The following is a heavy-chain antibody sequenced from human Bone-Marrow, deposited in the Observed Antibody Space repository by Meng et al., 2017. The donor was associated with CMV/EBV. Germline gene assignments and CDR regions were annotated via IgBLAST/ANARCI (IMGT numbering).Heavy chain of an antibody. Sequence: SVKVSCKASGGTFSSYAISWVRQAPGQGLEWTGGIIPIFGTANYAQKFQGRVTITTDESTSTAYMELSSLRSEDTAVYYCASLSLLAARARNYFDYWGQGTLVTGSS. CDR2: IIPIFGTA. J-gene: IGHJ4*02. CDR3: ASLSLLAARARNYFDY. CDR1: GGTFSSYA. V-gene: IGHV1-69*05. D-gene: IGHD6-6*01.